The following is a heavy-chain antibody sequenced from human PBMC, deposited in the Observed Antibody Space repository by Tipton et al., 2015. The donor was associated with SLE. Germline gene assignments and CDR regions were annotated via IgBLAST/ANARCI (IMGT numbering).Heavy chain of an antibody. CDR2: NYYSGST. J-gene: IGHJ4*02. CDR1: GGSISSYY. V-gene: IGHV4-59*08. Sequence: TLSLTCTVSGGSISSYYWSWIRQPPGKGLEWIGYNYYSGSTNYNPSLKSRVTISVDTSKNQFSLKLSSVTAADTALYYCARHKLGFSWSYFDSWGQGTLVTVSS. D-gene: IGHD3-3*01. CDR3: ARHKLGFSWSYFDS.